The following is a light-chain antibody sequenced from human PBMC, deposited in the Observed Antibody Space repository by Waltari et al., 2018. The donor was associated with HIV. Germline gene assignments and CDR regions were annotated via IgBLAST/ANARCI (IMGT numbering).Light chain of an antibody. J-gene: IGLJ1*01. CDR1: SSDVGGYRY. V-gene: IGLV2-14*01. Sequence: QSALTQPASVSGSPGQSITISCNGTSSDVGGYRYVSWYQLHPGKAPKLMIFEVSNRSSGVSNRFSGSKSGNTASLTISGLQAEDEADYYCSSYTSSTTLVFGTGTKVTVL. CDR3: SSYTSSTTLV. CDR2: EVS.